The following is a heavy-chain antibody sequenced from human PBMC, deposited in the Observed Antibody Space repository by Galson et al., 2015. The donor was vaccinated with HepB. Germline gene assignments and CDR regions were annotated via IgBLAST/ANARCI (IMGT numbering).Heavy chain of an antibody. CDR1: GGSISGYY. CDR3: ARDLGSGRFPWDYHYGMDV. D-gene: IGHD1-26*01. J-gene: IGHJ6*02. CDR2: KYRNGDT. V-gene: IGHV4-59*01. Sequence: SETLSLTCTVSGGSISGYYWTWTRQTPGKGLEWIGHKYRNGDTTYNPSLRSRVTISLDTSKNQFSLSLNAITAADTGIYYCARDLGSGRFPWDYHYGMDVWGQGTAVSVSS.